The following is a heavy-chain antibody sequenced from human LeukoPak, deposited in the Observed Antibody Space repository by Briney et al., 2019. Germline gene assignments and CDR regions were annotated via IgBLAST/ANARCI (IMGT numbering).Heavy chain of an antibody. J-gene: IGHJ4*02. CDR3: AKNYGHNSKYFDF. D-gene: IGHD4-17*01. Sequence: ASVKVSCKASGYTFTDYFMHWVRQAPGQGLEWMGWISPEGDDTHYAQRFQGRVTMTRDTSISTAYMELTSPSSGDTAFYYCAKNYGHNSKYFDFWGQGTLVTVSS. CDR2: ISPEGDDT. V-gene: IGHV1-2*02. CDR1: GYTFTDYF.